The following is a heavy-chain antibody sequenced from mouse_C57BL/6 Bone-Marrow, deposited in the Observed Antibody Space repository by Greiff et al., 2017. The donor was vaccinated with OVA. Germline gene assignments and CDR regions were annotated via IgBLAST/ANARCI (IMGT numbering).Heavy chain of an antibody. Sequence: EMQLVESGGGLVQPKGSLKLSCAASGFSFNTYAMNWVRQAPGKGLEWVARIRSKSNNYATYYADSVKDRFTISRDDSESMLYLQMNNLKTEDTAMYYCVQIYYDYDAFAYWGQGTLVTVSA. D-gene: IGHD2-4*01. J-gene: IGHJ3*01. CDR1: GFSFNTYA. CDR2: IRSKSNNYAT. CDR3: VQIYYDYDAFAY. V-gene: IGHV10-1*01.